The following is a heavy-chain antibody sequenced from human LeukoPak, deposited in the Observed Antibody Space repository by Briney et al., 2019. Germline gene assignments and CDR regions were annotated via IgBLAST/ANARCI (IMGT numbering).Heavy chain of an antibody. CDR2: IYYSGST. CDR3: AIEGRSGGYFDY. D-gene: IGHD3-10*01. J-gene: IGHJ4*02. V-gene: IGHV4-59*01. CDR1: GGSISSYY. Sequence: TSETLSLTCTVSGGSISSYYWSWIRQPPGKGLEWIGYIYYSGSTNYNPSLKSRVTISVDTSKNQFSLKLSSVTAADTAMYYCAIEGRSGGYFDYWGQGTLVTVSS.